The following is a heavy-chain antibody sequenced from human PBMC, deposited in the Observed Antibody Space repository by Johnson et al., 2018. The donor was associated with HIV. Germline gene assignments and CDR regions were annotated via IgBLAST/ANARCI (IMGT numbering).Heavy chain of an antibody. CDR2: ISSNGGST. D-gene: IGHD6-19*01. CDR3: ARDSEDSSGFGAFDI. CDR1: GFTFSSYA. V-gene: IGHV3-64*01. J-gene: IGHJ3*02. Sequence: VQLVESGGGVVQPGRSLRLSCAASGFTFSSYAMHWVRQAPGKGLEFVSAISSNGGSTYYANSVTGSFTISRDNSKNTLYLQMGSLRAEDMAVYYCARDSEDSSGFGAFDIWGQGTVVTVSS.